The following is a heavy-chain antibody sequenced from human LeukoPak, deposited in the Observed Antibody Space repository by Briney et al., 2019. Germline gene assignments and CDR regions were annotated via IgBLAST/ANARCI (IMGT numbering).Heavy chain of an antibody. Sequence: GSSVKVSCKASGGTFSSYAISWVRQALGQGLEWMGGIIPIFGTANYAQKFQGRVTITADESTSTAYMELSSLRSEDTAVYYCASDSYGYHIFDYWGQGTLVTVSS. CDR1: GGTFSSYA. V-gene: IGHV1-69*01. D-gene: IGHD5-18*01. CDR2: IIPIFGTA. J-gene: IGHJ4*02. CDR3: ASDSYGYHIFDY.